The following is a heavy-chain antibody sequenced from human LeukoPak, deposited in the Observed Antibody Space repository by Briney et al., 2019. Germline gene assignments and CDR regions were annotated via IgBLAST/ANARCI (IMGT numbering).Heavy chain of an antibody. CDR2: ISTRSSTI. CDR3: ARSMITFGGVIAPIDY. Sequence: GGSLRLSCAASGFTFSSYSMNWVRQAPGKGLEWVSYISTRSSTIYYADSVKGRFTISRDNAKNSLYLQMNSLRAEDTAIYYCARSMITFGGVIAPIDYWGQGIPVTVSS. V-gene: IGHV3-48*04. D-gene: IGHD3-16*02. CDR1: GFTFSSYS. J-gene: IGHJ4*02.